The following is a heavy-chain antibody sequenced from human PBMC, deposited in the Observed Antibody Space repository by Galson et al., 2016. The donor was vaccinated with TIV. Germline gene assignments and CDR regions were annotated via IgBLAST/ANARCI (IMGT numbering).Heavy chain of an antibody. CDR3: TDATGDYDFWKGYWFQN. CDR1: GFTFSNEW. V-gene: IGHV3-15*01. D-gene: IGHD3-3*01. Sequence: SLRLSCAVSGFTFSNEWMSWVRQAPGKGLEWVGRIRSHFDGGTTDYAAPVRGRLSISRDDSRNTLYLQMNSLKAEDTAVYYCTDATGDYDFWKGYWFQNWGQGTLVTVSS. J-gene: IGHJ4*02. CDR2: IRSHFDGGTT.